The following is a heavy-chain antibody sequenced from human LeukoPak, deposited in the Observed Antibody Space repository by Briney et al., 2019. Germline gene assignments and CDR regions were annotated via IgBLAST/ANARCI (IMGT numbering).Heavy chain of an antibody. CDR1: GYTFTGYY. J-gene: IGHJ4*02. D-gene: IGHD3-10*01. Sequence: GASVKVPCKASGYTFTGYYIHWVRQAPGQGLEWMGRINPNSGGTNYAQKFQGRVTMTRDTSISIAYMELSRLRSDDTAVYYCARHPGTAVYSFDYWGQGTLVSVSS. V-gene: IGHV1-2*06. CDR3: ARHPGTAVYSFDY. CDR2: INPNSGGT.